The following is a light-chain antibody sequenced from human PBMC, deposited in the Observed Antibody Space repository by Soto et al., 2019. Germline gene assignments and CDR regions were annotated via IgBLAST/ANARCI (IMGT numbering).Light chain of an antibody. CDR2: KAS. CDR3: QQYNSYPT. J-gene: IGKJ5*01. Sequence: DIQMTQSPSTLSASVGDRVTITCRASQSISSWLAWYQQKPGKAPKVLIYKASSLESGVPSRFSGSGSGKEFTVTISSLQPDDFATYYCQQYNSYPTFGQGTRLEIK. CDR1: QSISSW. V-gene: IGKV1-5*03.